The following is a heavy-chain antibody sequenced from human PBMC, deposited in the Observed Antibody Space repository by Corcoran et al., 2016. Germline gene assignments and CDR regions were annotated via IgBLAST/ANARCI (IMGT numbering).Heavy chain of an antibody. Sequence: EVQLVQSEAEVKKPGESLRISCKVSGDNFGTYWIGWVRQMPGKGLEWMGIIYPGDSDTRYSPSFQGQVTMSVDKSISTAYLQWSSLKASDTAIYYCARRVNWFDPWGQGTLVTVSS. J-gene: IGHJ5*02. CDR2: IYPGDSDT. CDR3: ARRVNWFDP. CDR1: GDNFGTYW. V-gene: IGHV5-51*01.